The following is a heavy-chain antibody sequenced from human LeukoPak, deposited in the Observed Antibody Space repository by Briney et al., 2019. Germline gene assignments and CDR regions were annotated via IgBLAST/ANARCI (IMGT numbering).Heavy chain of an antibody. CDR1: GFTFSTYA. Sequence: GGSLRLSCAASGFTFSTYAMNWVRQAPGKGLNWVSGISGSGDSTFYADSVKGRFTISRDNSKKTLYLQMNRLRADDTAVYYCAKDARWLAPGTFDIWGQGTMVTVS. CDR2: ISGSGDST. J-gene: IGHJ3*02. CDR3: AKDARWLAPGTFDI. D-gene: IGHD6-19*01. V-gene: IGHV3-23*01.